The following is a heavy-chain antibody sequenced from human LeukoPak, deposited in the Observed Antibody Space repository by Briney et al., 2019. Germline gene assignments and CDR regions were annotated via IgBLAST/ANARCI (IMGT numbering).Heavy chain of an antibody. CDR3: AIRRGYSYGPFDY. J-gene: IGHJ4*02. CDR2: IKQDGSEK. V-gene: IGHV3-7*01. Sequence: GGSLRLSCAASGFTFSSYWMSWVRQAPGKGLEWVANIKQDGSEKYYVDPVKGRFIISRDNARNSLFLQMNSLRAEDAAVYYCAIRRGYSYGPFDYWGQGTLVTVSS. D-gene: IGHD5-12*01. CDR1: GFTFSSYW.